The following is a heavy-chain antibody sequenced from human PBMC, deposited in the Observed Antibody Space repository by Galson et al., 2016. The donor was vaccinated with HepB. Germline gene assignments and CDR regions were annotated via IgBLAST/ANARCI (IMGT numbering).Heavy chain of an antibody. CDR2: ISWTSSTT. CDR3: ARDSTWNIVATVLSDP. V-gene: IGHV3-48*01. Sequence: SLRLSCAASGFTFSSYNMNWIRQAPGRGLEWLSYISWTSSTTYYADSVKGRFTISRDNAKNSLYLHMSSLRAEDTAVYYCARDSTWNIVATVLSDPWGQGTLVTVSS. D-gene: IGHD5-12*01. CDR1: GFTFSSYN. J-gene: IGHJ5*02.